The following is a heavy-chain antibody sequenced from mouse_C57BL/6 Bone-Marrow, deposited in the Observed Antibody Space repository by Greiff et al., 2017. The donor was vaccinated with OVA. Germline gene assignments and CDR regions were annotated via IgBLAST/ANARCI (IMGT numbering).Heavy chain of an antibody. Sequence: QVQLQQPGAELVMPGASVKLSCKASGYTFTSYWMHWVKQRPGQGLEWIGEIDPSDRYTNYNQKFKGKSTLTVDKSSSTAYMQLSSLTSEDSAIYYCAIYSNYWYFDGWGTGATVTVSS. J-gene: IGHJ1*03. D-gene: IGHD2-5*01. CDR3: AIYSNYWYFDG. CDR2: IDPSDRYT. V-gene: IGHV1-69*01. CDR1: GYTFTSYW.